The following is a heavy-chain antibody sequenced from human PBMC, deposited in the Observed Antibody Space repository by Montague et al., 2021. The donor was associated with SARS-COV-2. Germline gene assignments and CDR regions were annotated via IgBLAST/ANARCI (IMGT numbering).Heavy chain of an antibody. CDR3: AREGYCSGGTCYSSGPNWFDP. CDR2: IYYTGTT. V-gene: IGHV4-59*01. CDR1: GASFSNYY. J-gene: IGHJ5*02. Sequence: SETLSLTCTASGASFSNYYWSWIRQPPGKGLEWIGYIYYTGTTNYNPSLKSRVTISVDTSKTQFSLKLTSVTAADTAVYYCAREGYCSGGTCYSSGPNWFDPWGQGTLVTVSS. D-gene: IGHD2-15*01.